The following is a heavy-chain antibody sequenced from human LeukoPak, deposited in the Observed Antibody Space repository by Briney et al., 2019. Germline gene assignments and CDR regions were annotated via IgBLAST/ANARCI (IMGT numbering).Heavy chain of an antibody. J-gene: IGHJ4*02. Sequence: GGSLRLSCAAPGFTFSSYGMHWVRQAPGKGLEWAAFIRYDGSDKYYADSVKGRFTISRDNSKNTLYLQMNSLRAEDTAVYYCAKDPPGPFDYWGQGTLVTVSS. CDR1: GFTFSSYG. V-gene: IGHV3-30*02. CDR2: IRYDGSDK. CDR3: AKDPPGPFDY.